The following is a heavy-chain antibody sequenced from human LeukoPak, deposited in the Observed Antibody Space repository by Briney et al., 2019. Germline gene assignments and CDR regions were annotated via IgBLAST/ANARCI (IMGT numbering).Heavy chain of an antibody. V-gene: IGHV3-74*01. CDR1: GIRFSGYW. CDR3: AREYGSGSYDY. Sequence: RGSLRLSCAASGIRFSGYWMHWIRQAPGKGLVWVSRINSDGSSTNYADSVKGRFTISRDNAKNMLYLQMNSLRAEDTAVYYCAREYGSGSYDYWGQGTLVTVSS. J-gene: IGHJ4*02. CDR2: INSDGSST. D-gene: IGHD3-10*01.